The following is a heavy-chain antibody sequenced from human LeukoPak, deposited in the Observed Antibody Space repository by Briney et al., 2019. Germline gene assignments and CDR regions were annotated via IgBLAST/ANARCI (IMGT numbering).Heavy chain of an antibody. Sequence: SVKVSCKASGFTFTKSAVQWVRQARGQRLECIGWIIVGSGATNYAQSLQGRFTITRDMSTNTAYMELSSLGSEDSAVYYCAAELYGVYTDCCTFHLWGQGTMVTVSS. CDR1: GFTFTKSA. D-gene: IGHD4-17*01. CDR2: IIVGSGAT. V-gene: IGHV1-58*01. CDR3: AAELYGVYTDCCTFHL. J-gene: IGHJ3*01.